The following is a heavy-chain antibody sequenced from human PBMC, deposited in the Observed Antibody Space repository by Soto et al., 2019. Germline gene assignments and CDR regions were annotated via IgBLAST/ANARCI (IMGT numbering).Heavy chain of an antibody. CDR3: ARTSDDDILTGYPYYFDY. D-gene: IGHD3-9*01. J-gene: IGHJ4*02. V-gene: IGHV4-31*03. CDR1: GGSISSGGYY. CDR2: IYYSGST. Sequence: PSETLSLTCTVSGGSISSGGYYWSWIRQHPGKGLEWIGYIYYSGSTYYNPSLKSRVTISVDTSKNQFSLKLSSVTAADTAVYYCARTSDDDILTGYPYYFDYWGQGTLVTVSS.